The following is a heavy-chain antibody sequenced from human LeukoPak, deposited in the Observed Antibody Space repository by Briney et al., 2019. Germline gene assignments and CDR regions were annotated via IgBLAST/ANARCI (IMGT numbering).Heavy chain of an antibody. V-gene: IGHV4-30-2*01. CDR1: GGSISSGGYS. D-gene: IGHD1-26*01. Sequence: PSETLSLTCAVSGGSISSGGYSWSWIRQPPGKGLEWIGYIYHSGSTYYNPSLKSRVTISVDTSKNQFSLKLSSVTAADTAVYYCARGGDLGVLDYWGQGTLVTVSS. J-gene: IGHJ4*02. CDR2: IYHSGST. CDR3: ARGGDLGVLDY.